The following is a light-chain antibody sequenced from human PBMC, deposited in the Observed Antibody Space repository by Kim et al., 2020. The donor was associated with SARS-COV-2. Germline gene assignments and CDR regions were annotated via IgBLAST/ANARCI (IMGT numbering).Light chain of an antibody. CDR2: DAS. Sequence: GDRVTITCQASQDISNSLXWYQHKPGKAPKLLVFDASNLETGVPSRFSGRRSGTDFTFTISSLQPEDIATYYCQQYGDLPITFG. CDR3: QQYGDLPIT. V-gene: IGKV1-33*01. J-gene: IGKJ4*01. CDR1: QDISNS.